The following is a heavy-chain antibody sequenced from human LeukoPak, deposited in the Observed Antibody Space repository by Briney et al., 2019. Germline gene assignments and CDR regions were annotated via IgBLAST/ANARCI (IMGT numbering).Heavy chain of an antibody. Sequence: SETLSLTCTVSGGSISNYYWSWIRQPPGKGLEWIGEVNHSGTTRYKSSLKSRVTMSVDMSKNQLSLKLNSLTAADTAVYYCARVGYGTSSGYDAFKIWGQGTMVTVSS. J-gene: IGHJ3*02. CDR3: ARVGYGTSSGYDAFKI. CDR2: VNHSGTT. V-gene: IGHV4-34*01. D-gene: IGHD2-15*01. CDR1: GGSISNYY.